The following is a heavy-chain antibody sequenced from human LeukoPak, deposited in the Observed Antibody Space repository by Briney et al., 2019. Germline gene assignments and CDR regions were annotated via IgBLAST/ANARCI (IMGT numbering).Heavy chain of an antibody. Sequence: SSETLSLTCTVSGGSISSSSYYWGWIRQPPGKGLEWIGSIYYSGSTYYNPSLKSRVTISVDTSKNQFSLKLSSVTAADTAVYYCATPGGINYYYMDVWGKGTPVTVSS. J-gene: IGHJ6*03. CDR2: IYYSGST. D-gene: IGHD3-16*01. CDR1: GGSISSSSYY. CDR3: ATPGGINYYYMDV. V-gene: IGHV4-39*07.